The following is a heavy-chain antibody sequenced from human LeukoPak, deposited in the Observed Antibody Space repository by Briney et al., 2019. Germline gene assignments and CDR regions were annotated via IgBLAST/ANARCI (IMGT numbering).Heavy chain of an antibody. D-gene: IGHD3-22*01. V-gene: IGHV3-48*03. Sequence: PGGSLRLSCAASGFTFSSYEMNWVRQAPGKGLEWVSYISSSGSTIYYADSVKGRFTISRDNAKDSLYLQMNSLRAEDTAVYYCAKNYYDSSGYSWLGDYWGQGTLVTVSS. CDR2: ISSSGSTI. CDR1: GFTFSSYE. J-gene: IGHJ4*02. CDR3: AKNYYDSSGYSWLGDY.